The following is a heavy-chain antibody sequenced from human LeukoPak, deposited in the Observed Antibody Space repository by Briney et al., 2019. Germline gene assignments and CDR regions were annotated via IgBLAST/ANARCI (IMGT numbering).Heavy chain of an antibody. J-gene: IGHJ4*02. CDR2: IRYDGSNK. CDR3: AKGHTGYSSGWYYFDY. D-gene: IGHD6-19*01. Sequence: GGPLRLSCAASGFTFSSYGMHWVRQAPGKGLEWVAFIRYDGSNKYYADSVKGRFTISRDNSKNTLYLQMNSLRAEDTAVYYCAKGHTGYSSGWYYFDYWGQGTLVTVSS. V-gene: IGHV3-30*02. CDR1: GFTFSSYG.